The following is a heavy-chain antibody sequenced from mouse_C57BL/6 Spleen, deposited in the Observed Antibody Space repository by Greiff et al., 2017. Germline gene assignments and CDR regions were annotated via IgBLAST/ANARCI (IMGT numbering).Heavy chain of an antibody. CDR2: FSDGGSYT. D-gene: IGHD2-5*01. J-gene: IGHJ4*01. CDR1: GFTFSSYA. CDR3: ARSAYYSNRGSMDY. V-gene: IGHV5-4*03. Sequence: DVKLVESGGGLVKPGGSLKLSCAASGFTFSSYAMSWVRQTPEKRLEWVATFSDGGSYTYYPDNVKGRFTISIDNAKNNLYLHMSHLKSEDTVMYSCARSAYYSNRGSMDYWGQGTSVTVSS.